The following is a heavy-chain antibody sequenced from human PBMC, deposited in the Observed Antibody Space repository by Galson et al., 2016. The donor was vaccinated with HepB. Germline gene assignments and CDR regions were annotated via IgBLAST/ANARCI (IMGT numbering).Heavy chain of an antibody. CDR3: AKLEGGLTYYGMDV. J-gene: IGHJ6*02. V-gene: IGHV3-64D*08. D-gene: IGHD2-15*01. CDR2: ISTHGSGT. Sequence: SLRLSCAASGFTFSRYGMHWVRQAPGKGLEYVSTISTHGSGTYYADSVKGRFTISRDNSKNTLYLQMRSLRAEDTAVYYCAKLEGGLTYYGMDVWGHGTTVTVSS. CDR1: GFTFSRYG.